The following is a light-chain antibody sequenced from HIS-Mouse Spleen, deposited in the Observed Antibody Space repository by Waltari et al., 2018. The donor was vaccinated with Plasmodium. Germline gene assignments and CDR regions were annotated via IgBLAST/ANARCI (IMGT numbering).Light chain of an antibody. J-gene: IGKJ4*01. Sequence: EIVLTQSPATMSISPEERETITSRASQSVSSYLAWYQQKPGQAPRLLIYDASNRATGIPARFSGSGSGTDFTLTISSLEPEDFAVYYCQQRSNWPRVLTFGGGTKVEIK. CDR2: DAS. CDR1: QSVSSY. V-gene: IGKV3-11*01. CDR3: QQRSNWPRVLT.